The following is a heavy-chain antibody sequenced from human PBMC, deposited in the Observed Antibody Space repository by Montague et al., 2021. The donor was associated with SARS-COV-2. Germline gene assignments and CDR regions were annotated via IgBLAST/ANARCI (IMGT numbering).Heavy chain of an antibody. D-gene: IGHD2-2*02. Sequence: SETLSLTCAVSGRSFSPYYWSWIRQPPGKGLEWIGEISQGGNTKYNPSLQSRVSISLDTSRNQFSLKVSSVTAADTAIYYCARLGDGIVPSPILGLGPYYSFYYMDVWGKGTTVTVSS. V-gene: IGHV4-34*01. CDR3: ARLGDGIVPSPILGLGPYYSFYYMDV. CDR1: GRSFSPYY. J-gene: IGHJ6*03. CDR2: ISQGGNT.